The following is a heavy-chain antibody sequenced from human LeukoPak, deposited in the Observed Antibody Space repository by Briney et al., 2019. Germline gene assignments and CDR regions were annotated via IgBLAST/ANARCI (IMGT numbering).Heavy chain of an antibody. V-gene: IGHV3-48*01. CDR1: GFTLSSYS. J-gene: IGHJ6*03. CDR2: ISSSSSTV. Sequence: GGSLRLSCAASGFTLSSYSMNWVRQAPGKGLGWVSYISSSSSTVYYADSVKGRFTISRDNSENTLSLQMNGLRPEDTAVYYCAKSWGYTRPYYNYMDVWGKGTTVTVSS. D-gene: IGHD3-16*02. CDR3: AKSWGYTRPYYNYMDV.